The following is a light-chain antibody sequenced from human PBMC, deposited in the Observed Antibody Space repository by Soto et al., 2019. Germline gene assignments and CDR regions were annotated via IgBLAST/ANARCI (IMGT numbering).Light chain of an antibody. V-gene: IGKV3-11*01. CDR2: NAS. CDR1: QSVSSY. Sequence: EVVLTQYPATLSLSLGERATLSCRASQSVSSYLAWYQQKPGQAPRLLIYNASNRATGIPARFSGSGSGTDFTLTISSLEPEDFAVYYCQQRSDWPPKITFGQGTLLEIK. J-gene: IGKJ5*01. CDR3: QQRSDWPPKIT.